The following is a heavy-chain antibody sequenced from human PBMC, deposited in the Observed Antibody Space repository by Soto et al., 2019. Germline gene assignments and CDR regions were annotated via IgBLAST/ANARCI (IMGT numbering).Heavy chain of an antibody. D-gene: IGHD6-6*01. V-gene: IGHV1-18*01. Sequence: ASVKVSCKASGYTFFTYGIPWVRQAPGQGLEWMGWISTYDGNTDFAQKLQGRVTITTDTSTRTAYMELRSLRSDDTAVYYCARKSSSSSWFDPWGLGTLVTVSS. CDR1: GYTFFTYG. J-gene: IGHJ5*02. CDR3: ARKSSSSSWFDP. CDR2: ISTYDGNT.